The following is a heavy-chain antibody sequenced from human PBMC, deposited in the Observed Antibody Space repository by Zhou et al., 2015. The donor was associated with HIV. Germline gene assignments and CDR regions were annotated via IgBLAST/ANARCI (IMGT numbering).Heavy chain of an antibody. Sequence: QVQLVQSGAEVRKPGASVRVSCKASGYTFTDHYLHWVRQAPGQGLEWMGCINPNSGGTRYAQKFQGRVTMTRDTSISVVYMEVNTLRYDDTAIYYCTGSQFYYDSRGGFDYWGQGSLVTVSS. CDR3: TGSQFYYDSRGGFDY. CDR2: INPNSGGT. J-gene: IGHJ4*02. V-gene: IGHV1-2*02. CDR1: GYTFTDHY. D-gene: IGHD3-16*01.